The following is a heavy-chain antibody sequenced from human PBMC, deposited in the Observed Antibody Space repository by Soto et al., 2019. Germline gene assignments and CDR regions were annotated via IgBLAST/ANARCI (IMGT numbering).Heavy chain of an antibody. V-gene: IGHV3-23*01. Sequence: PGGSLRLSCAASGFTFSNYAMNWVRQAPGKGLEWVSVISGSGGSTYYADSVKGRFTISRDNSKNTLYLQMNSLRAEDTAVYYCAKDSVLLWFGEPLGFDPWGQGTLVTVSS. CDR1: GFTFSNYA. D-gene: IGHD3-10*01. CDR3: AKDSVLLWFGEPLGFDP. J-gene: IGHJ5*02. CDR2: ISGSGGST.